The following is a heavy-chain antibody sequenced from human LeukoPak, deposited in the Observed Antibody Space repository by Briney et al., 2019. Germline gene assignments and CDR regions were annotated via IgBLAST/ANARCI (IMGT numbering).Heavy chain of an antibody. Sequence: KLSETLSLTCTLSSGSIRGNTHNWGWLRQSPGKGLEWIGSFSFRGSTYSGPSLKSRLVMSLDTSENQFSLKLSSVTAADTALYYCVIFDSGSDGAFDIWGQGTAVTVSS. CDR3: VIFDSGSDGAFDI. D-gene: IGHD3-10*01. CDR1: SGSIRGNTHN. V-gene: IGHV4-39*07. CDR2: FSFRGST. J-gene: IGHJ3*02.